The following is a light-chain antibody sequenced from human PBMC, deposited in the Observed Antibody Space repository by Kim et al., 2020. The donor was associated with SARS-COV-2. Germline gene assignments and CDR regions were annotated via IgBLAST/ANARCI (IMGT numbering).Light chain of an antibody. Sequence: QSVLTQPPSASGTPGQRVTISCSGSSSNIGSNYVYWYQQLPGTVPKLLIYRNNQRPSGVPDRFSGSKSGTSDSLAISGLRSEDEADYYCAAWDDSLSGWVFGGGTQLTVL. V-gene: IGLV1-47*01. J-gene: IGLJ3*02. CDR3: AAWDDSLSGWV. CDR2: RNN. CDR1: SSNIGSNY.